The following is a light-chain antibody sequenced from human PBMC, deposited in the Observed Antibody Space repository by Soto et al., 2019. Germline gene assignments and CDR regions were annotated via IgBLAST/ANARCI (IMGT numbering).Light chain of an antibody. Sequence: QSALTQPASVSGSPGQSITISCTGTSSDVGSYNLVSWYQQHPGKAPKLIIFEVNKRPSGVSNRFSGSKSGNTASLTISGLLAEDEADYYCCSYARSSTLYVFGTGTKPPS. CDR3: CSYARSSTLYV. CDR1: SSDVGSYNL. J-gene: IGLJ1*01. V-gene: IGLV2-23*02. CDR2: EVN.